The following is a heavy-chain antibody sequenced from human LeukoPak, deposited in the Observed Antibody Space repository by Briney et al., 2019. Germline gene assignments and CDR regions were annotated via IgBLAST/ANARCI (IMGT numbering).Heavy chain of an antibody. CDR3: AREEALAAAGDDAFDI. D-gene: IGHD6-13*01. CDR2: INHNGNVN. CDR1: GFTFSSYW. Sequence: GGSLRLSCAASGFTFSSYWMNWARQAPGKGLEWVASINHNGNVNYYVDSVKGRFTISRDNAKNSLYLQMSNLRAEDTAVYYCAREEALAAAGDDAFDIWGQGTMVTVSS. V-gene: IGHV3-7*01. J-gene: IGHJ3*02.